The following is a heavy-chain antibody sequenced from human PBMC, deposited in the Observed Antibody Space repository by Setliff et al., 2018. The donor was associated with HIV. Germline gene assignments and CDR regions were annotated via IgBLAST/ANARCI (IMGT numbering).Heavy chain of an antibody. J-gene: IGHJ4*02. Sequence: ASVKVSCKVSGYTLAELSMHWVRQAPGKGLEWMGGFDPEDGEALYAQKFQGRVTMTEQKSTDTAYMELSSLRSEDTAVYYCATFYNAGSLTSFDCWGQGTLVTVSS. D-gene: IGHD3-10*01. CDR3: ATFYNAGSLTSFDC. CDR1: GYTLAELS. CDR2: FDPEDGEA. V-gene: IGHV1-24*01.